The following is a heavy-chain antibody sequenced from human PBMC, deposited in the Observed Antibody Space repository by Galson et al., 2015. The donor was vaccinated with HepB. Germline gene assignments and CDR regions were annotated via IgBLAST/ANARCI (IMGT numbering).Heavy chain of an antibody. V-gene: IGHV5-10-1*01. J-gene: IGHJ4*02. Sequence: QSGAEVKKPGESLRISCKGSGYSFTSYWISWVRQMPGKGLEWMGRIDPSDSYTNYSPSFQGHVTISADKSISTAYLQWSSLKASDTAMYYCARGPDTLGYCSGGSCYGKDYWGQGTLVTVSS. CDR1: GYSFTSYW. D-gene: IGHD2-15*01. CDR2: IDPSDSYT. CDR3: ARGPDTLGYCSGGSCYGKDY.